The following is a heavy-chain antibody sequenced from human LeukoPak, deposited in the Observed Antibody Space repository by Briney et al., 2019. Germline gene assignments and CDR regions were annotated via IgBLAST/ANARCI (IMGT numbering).Heavy chain of an antibody. D-gene: IGHD1-14*01. Sequence: SETLSLTCTVSGGSISSYYWSWIRQPPGKGLEWIGYIYYSGSTNYNPSLKSRVTISVDTSKNQFSLKLSSVTAADTAVHYCARDSRGAVTGAFDIWGQGTMVTVSS. V-gene: IGHV4-59*01. CDR1: GGSISSYY. CDR3: ARDSRGAVTGAFDI. J-gene: IGHJ3*02. CDR2: IYYSGST.